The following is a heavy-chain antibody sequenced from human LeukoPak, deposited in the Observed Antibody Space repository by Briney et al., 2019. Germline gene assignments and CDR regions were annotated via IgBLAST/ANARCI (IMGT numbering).Heavy chain of an antibody. CDR3: ARGSPPLYYDFWKGRSYFDY. D-gene: IGHD3-3*01. Sequence: SEALSLTCAVYGGSFSGYYWSWIRQPPGKGLEWIGEINHSGSTNYNPSLKSRVTISVDTSKNQFSLKLSSVTAADTAVYYCARGSPPLYYDFWKGRSYFDYWGQGTLVTVSS. CDR2: INHSGST. CDR1: GGSFSGYY. J-gene: IGHJ4*02. V-gene: IGHV4-34*01.